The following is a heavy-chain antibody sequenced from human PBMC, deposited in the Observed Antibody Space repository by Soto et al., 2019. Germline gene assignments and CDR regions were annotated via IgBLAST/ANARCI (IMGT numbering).Heavy chain of an antibody. J-gene: IGHJ4*02. V-gene: IGHV3-23*01. D-gene: IGHD3-10*01. CDR2: ISGSGGST. CDR3: AKYHGPGFTMVRGVIPSDFDY. CDR1: GFTFSSYA. Sequence: GGSLRLSCAASGFTFSSYAMSWVRQAPGKGLEWVSAISGSGGSTYYADSVKGRITISRDNSKNTLYLQMNSLRAEDTAVYYCAKYHGPGFTMVRGVIPSDFDYWGQGTLVTVSS.